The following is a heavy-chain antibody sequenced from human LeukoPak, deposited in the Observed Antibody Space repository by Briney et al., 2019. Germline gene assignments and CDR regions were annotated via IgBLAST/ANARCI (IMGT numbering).Heavy chain of an antibody. D-gene: IGHD5-18*01. CDR2: IYSGGST. Sequence: GGSLRLSCAASGFTVTNNYMNWVRQAPGKGLEWVSVIYSGGSTYYADSVKGRFTISRDNSKNTLYLQMNSLRAEDTAVYYCARGGYGYGHFDYWGQGTLVTVSS. J-gene: IGHJ4*02. CDR1: GFTVTNNY. CDR3: ARGGYGYGHFDY. V-gene: IGHV3-66*01.